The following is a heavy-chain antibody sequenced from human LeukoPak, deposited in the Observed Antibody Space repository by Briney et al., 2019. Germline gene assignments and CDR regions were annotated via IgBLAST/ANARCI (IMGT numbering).Heavy chain of an antibody. V-gene: IGHV3-23*01. Sequence: GGSLRLSCAASGFTFSSFGMSWVRQAPGKGLEWVSAISGSGVSTYYADSVKGRFTISRDNSKNSLYLQMNSLRAEDTAVYYCAKDSGAVWFGGFIVGATGFDYWGQGTLVTVSS. CDR1: GFTFSSFG. D-gene: IGHD1-26*01. CDR3: AKDSGAVWFGGFIVGATGFDY. CDR2: ISGSGVST. J-gene: IGHJ4*02.